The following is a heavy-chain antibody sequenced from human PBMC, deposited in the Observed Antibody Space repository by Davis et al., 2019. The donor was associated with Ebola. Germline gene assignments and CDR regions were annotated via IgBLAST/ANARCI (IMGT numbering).Heavy chain of an antibody. J-gene: IGHJ4*02. CDR3: AKDIDSSGWYYFDY. Sequence: SLKISCAASGFTFSNYWMHWVRQAPGKGLEWVSGISWNSGNIGYADSVKGRFTISRDNAKNSLYLQMNSLRAEDTALYYCAKDIDSSGWYYFDYWGQGTLVTVSS. CDR1: GFTFSNYW. V-gene: IGHV3-9*01. D-gene: IGHD6-19*01. CDR2: ISWNSGNI.